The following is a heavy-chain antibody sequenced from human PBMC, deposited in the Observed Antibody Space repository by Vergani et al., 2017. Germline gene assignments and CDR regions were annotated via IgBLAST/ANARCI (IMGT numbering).Heavy chain of an antibody. CDR1: GGPFSGYY. Sequence: QVQLQQWGAGLLKPSETLSLTCAVYGGPFSGYYCSWIRQPPGKGLEWIGEINHSGSTNYNPSLKSRVTISVDTSKNQFSLKLSSVTAADTAVYYCAGENYYDSAGGYWGQGTLVTVSS. CDR2: INHSGST. V-gene: IGHV4-34*01. D-gene: IGHD3-22*01. CDR3: AGENYYDSAGGY. J-gene: IGHJ4*02.